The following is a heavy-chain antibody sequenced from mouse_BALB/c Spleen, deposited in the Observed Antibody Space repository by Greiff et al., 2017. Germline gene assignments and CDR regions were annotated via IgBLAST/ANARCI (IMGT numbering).Heavy chain of an antibody. D-gene: IGHD5-1*01. Sequence: QVQLQQPGAELVKPGASVTLSCKASGYTFTSYWMHWVKQRPGQGLEWIGEINPSNGRTNYNEKFKSKATLTVDKSSSTAYMQRSSLTSEDSAVYYCATPMSTSWFDYWGQGTLVTVSA. CDR1: GYTFTSYW. J-gene: IGHJ3*01. V-gene: IGHV1S81*02. CDR3: ATPMSTSWFDY. CDR2: INPSNGRT.